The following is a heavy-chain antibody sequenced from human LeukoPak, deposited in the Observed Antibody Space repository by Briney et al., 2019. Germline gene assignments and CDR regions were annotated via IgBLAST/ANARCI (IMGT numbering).Heavy chain of an antibody. J-gene: IGHJ5*02. D-gene: IGHD2-2*01. Sequence: PGGSLRLSCAASGFTLSNYGMNWVRQAPGKGLEWVSSISTSSRYIYYKDSVRGRFTISRDDAKNSLYLEMNSLRAEDTAVYYCARADCSSSTCYLRRSWFDPWGQGTLVTASS. V-gene: IGHV3-21*01. CDR2: ISTSSRYI. CDR1: GFTLSNYG. CDR3: ARADCSSSTCYLRRSWFDP.